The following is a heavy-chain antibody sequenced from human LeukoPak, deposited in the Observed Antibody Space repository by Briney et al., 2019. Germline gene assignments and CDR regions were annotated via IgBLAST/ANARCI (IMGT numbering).Heavy chain of an antibody. CDR1: GFTFSDYS. V-gene: IGHV3-48*01. CDR3: ARHSLTGYSGYDLGDY. Sequence: PGGSLRLSCAASGFTFSDYSMNWVRQAPGKGREWVSYISSSSSTIYYADSVKGRFTISRDNGKNSLYLQMSSLRAEDTAVYYCARHSLTGYSGYDLGDYWGQGTLVTVSS. CDR2: ISSSSSTI. D-gene: IGHD5-12*01. J-gene: IGHJ4*02.